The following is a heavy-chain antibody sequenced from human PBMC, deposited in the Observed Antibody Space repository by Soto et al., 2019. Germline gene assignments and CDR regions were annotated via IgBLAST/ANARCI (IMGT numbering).Heavy chain of an antibody. CDR2: IYYSGNT. CDR1: GDSISIGDYY. Sequence: QVQLQESGPGLVKPSQTLSLTCTVSGDSISIGDYYWSWIRQPPGKGLEWIGYIYYSGNTYYNPSLNSRITISVDMSKNQFSLKLSSATAADTAVYYCARAVDSGGFPDAFDIWGQGTMVTVSS. D-gene: IGHD3-22*01. J-gene: IGHJ3*02. V-gene: IGHV4-30-4*01. CDR3: ARAVDSGGFPDAFDI.